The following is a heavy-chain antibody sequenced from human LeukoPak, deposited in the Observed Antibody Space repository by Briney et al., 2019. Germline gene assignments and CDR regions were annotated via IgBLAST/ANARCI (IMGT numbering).Heavy chain of an antibody. D-gene: IGHD3-22*01. CDR2: ISAYNGNT. J-gene: IGHJ4*02. CDR1: GYTFTSYG. Sequence: GASVKVSFKASGYTFTSYGISWVRQAPGQGLEWMGWISAYNGNTNYAQKLQGRVTMTTDTSTSTAYMELRSLRSDDTAVYYCASTGDYYDSSGYSNPLYYWGQGTLVTVSS. V-gene: IGHV1-18*01. CDR3: ASTGDYYDSSGYSNPLYY.